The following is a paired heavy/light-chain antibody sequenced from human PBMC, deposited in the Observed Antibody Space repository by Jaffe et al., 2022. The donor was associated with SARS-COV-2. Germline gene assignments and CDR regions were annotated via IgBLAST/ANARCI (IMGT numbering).Heavy chain of an antibody. D-gene: IGHD3-3*01. CDR1: GFSFSNFA. V-gene: IGHV3-23*01. CDR2: ISGSGGTT. J-gene: IGHJ6*02. CDR3: AKDQSRITIFAVGYGLDV. Sequence: EGQLLQSGGGLVQPGGSLRLSCSASGFSFSNFAMSWVRQTPGEGLEWVSAISGSGGTTYHAESVKGRFTISRDNSNNTLYLQMNSLRDEDTAVYYCAKDQSRITIFAVGYGLDVWGQGTTVVVSS.
Light chain of an antibody. CDR2: AAS. CDR1: QTIDNF. Sequence: IQMTQSPSSLSASVGGRVTITCRANQTIDNFLNWYQQKPGKAPQLLIFAASKLQGGVPSRFSGSGSGTDFSLTISGLQPEDFATYFCQQSSGTPRTFGQGTRV. CDR3: QQSSGTPRT. V-gene: IGKV1-39*01. J-gene: IGKJ1*01.